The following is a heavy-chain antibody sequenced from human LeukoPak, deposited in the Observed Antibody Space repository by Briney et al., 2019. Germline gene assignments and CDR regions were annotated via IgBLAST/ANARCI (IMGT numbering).Heavy chain of an antibody. CDR1: GFTFSSYA. J-gene: IGHJ6*02. V-gene: IGHV3-30*04. CDR3: ARNAWKSSDSGRGRMDV. D-gene: IGHD3-10*01. Sequence: GGSLRLSCAASGFTFSSYAMHWVRQAPGKGLEWVAVISYDGDDGSNIYYADSVKGRFTISRDNSKSTLYLQMNSLRPEDTAVYYCARNAWKSSDSGRGRMDVWGQGTSVTVSS. CDR2: ISYDGDDGSNI.